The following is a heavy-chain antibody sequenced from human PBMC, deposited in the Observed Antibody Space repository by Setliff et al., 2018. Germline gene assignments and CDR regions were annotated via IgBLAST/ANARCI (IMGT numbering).Heavy chain of an antibody. CDR2: VYYSGTT. J-gene: IGHJ4*02. CDR1: GASISTHY. Sequence: SETLSLTCTVSGASISTHYWSWIRQPPGKGLELIGYVYYSGTTNYDPSLKSRVTISVDTSKNQFSLKLSSVTAADTAIYYCARGGTYRYFDYWGQGTLVTVSS. V-gene: IGHV4-59*11. CDR3: ARGGTYRYFDY.